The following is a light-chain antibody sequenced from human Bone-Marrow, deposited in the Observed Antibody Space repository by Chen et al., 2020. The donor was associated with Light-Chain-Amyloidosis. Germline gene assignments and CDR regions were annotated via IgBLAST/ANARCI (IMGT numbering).Light chain of an antibody. J-gene: IGKJ4*01. CDR2: WAS. CDR3: QQYYATLPS. V-gene: IGKV4-1*01. Sequence: DLVMTQSPDSLAVSLGERATINCKSRQSVVYSSNNKNYLAWYQQRPGQPPKLLISWASTRESGVPDRFSGSGSETDFTLTISSLQAEDVAVYYCQQYYATLPSFGGGTKVEIK. CDR1: QSVVYSSNNKNY.